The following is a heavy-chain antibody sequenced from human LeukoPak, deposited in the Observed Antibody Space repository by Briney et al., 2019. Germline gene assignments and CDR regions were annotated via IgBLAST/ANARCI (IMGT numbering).Heavy chain of an antibody. V-gene: IGHV3-21*01. D-gene: IGHD2-8*01. CDR1: GFTFSSYS. Sequence: GGSLRLSCAASGFTFSSYSMNWVRQAPGKGLEWVSSISSSSSYIYYADSVKGRFTISRDNAKNSLYLQMNSLSAEDTAVYYCARGGKWSPRDRFDPWGQGTLVTVSS. CDR2: ISSSSSYI. J-gene: IGHJ5*02. CDR3: ARGGKWSPRDRFDP.